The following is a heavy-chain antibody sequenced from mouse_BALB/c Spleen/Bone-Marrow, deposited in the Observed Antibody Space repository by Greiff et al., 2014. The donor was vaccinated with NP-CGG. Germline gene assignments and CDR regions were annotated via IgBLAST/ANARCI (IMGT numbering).Heavy chain of an antibody. D-gene: IGHD2-4*01. V-gene: IGHV14-3*02. CDR3: ARYDYGVYFDY. CDR1: GFNIKDTY. CDR2: IDPANGNT. Sequence: EVQLQQSGAELVKPGASVKLSCTASGFNIKDTYMHWVKQRPEQGLEWIGRIDPANGNTKYDPKLQGKATITADTSSNTAYLQLSSLTSEDTAVYYCARYDYGVYFDYWGQGTTLTVSS. J-gene: IGHJ2*01.